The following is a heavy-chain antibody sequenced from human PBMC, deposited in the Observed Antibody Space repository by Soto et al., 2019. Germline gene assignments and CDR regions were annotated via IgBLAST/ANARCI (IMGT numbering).Heavy chain of an antibody. CDR1: GGSISSNY. J-gene: IGHJ4*02. CDR3: ARYRREAVAGYTLDN. D-gene: IGHD6-13*01. V-gene: IGHV4-59*01. CDR2: VYNSGST. Sequence: SETLSLTCTVSGGSISSNYWTWIRQPPGKGLEWIGYVYNSGSTNYNPSLNSRVTISEDTSKSQFSLKVNSMTAADTAVYYCARYRREAVAGYTLDNWGQGILVTVSS.